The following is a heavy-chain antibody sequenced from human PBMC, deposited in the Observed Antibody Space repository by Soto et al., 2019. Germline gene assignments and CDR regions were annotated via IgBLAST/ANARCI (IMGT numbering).Heavy chain of an antibody. D-gene: IGHD1-26*01. CDR3: ASWEYADVDPTHWYSDL. J-gene: IGHJ2*01. CDR1: GDSISGDGSY. V-gene: IGHV4-39*01. Sequence: SETLSLTCRLSGDSISGDGSYWVWIRQPPGKGLEWIGSIYYSGSTFYNPSLKSRVTVSIDTSKNQFSLKLSSVTAADTAVYYCASWEYADVDPTHWYSDLWGRGSLVTVSS. CDR2: IYYSGST.